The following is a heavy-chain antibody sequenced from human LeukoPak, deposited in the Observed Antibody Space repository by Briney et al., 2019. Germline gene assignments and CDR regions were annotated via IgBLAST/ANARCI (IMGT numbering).Heavy chain of an antibody. J-gene: IGHJ4*02. D-gene: IGHD3-22*01. Sequence: PGGSLRLSCAASGFTFSSYSMNWVRQAPGKGLEWVSYISSSSSTIYYADSVKGRFTISRDNAKNSLYLQMNSLRAEDTAVYYCARGPPVTYYYDSSGYYFDYWGQGTLVTVSS. CDR2: ISSSSSTI. CDR1: GFTFSSYS. CDR3: ARGPPVTYYYDSSGYYFDY. V-gene: IGHV3-48*01.